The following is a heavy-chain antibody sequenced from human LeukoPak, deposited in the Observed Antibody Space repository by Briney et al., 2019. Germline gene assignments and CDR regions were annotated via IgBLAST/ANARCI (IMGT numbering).Heavy chain of an antibody. CDR2: ISSSSSYI. Sequence: GGSLRLSCAASGFTFSSYSMNWVRQAPGKGLEWVSSISSSSSYIYYADSVKGRFTISRDNVKNSLYLQMNSLRAEDTAVYYCARGASYGGNSLFDYWGQGTLVTVSS. D-gene: IGHD4-23*01. V-gene: IGHV3-21*01. CDR3: ARGASYGGNSLFDY. CDR1: GFTFSSYS. J-gene: IGHJ4*02.